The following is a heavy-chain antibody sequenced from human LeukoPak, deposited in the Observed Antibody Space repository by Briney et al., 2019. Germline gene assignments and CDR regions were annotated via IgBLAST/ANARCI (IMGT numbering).Heavy chain of an antibody. CDR2: IRYDGGNE. D-gene: IGHD4-11*01. CDR3: TKLASVSTDY. J-gene: IGHJ4*02. V-gene: IGHV3-30*02. CDR1: GFTFNIYD. Sequence: GESLRLSCAVSGFTFNIYDMYWVRQAPGKGLEWVAFIRYDGGNEYYADSVKGRFTISRDNSKNTLYLQMNCLRPEDTAVYYCTKLASVSTDYWGQGTLVTVSS.